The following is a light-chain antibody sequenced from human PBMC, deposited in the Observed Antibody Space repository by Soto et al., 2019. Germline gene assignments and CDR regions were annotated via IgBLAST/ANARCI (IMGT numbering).Light chain of an antibody. Sequence: QTVVTQEPSLTVSPGGTVTLTCALRTGAVTANNFANWFQQKPGQAPRALIYGTDDKHSWTPARFSGSVLGDKAALTLSGAQPEDGADYYCLLSYGEARVFGGGTQLTVL. CDR3: LLSYGEARV. CDR2: GTD. J-gene: IGLJ7*01. CDR1: TGAVTANNF. V-gene: IGLV7-43*01.